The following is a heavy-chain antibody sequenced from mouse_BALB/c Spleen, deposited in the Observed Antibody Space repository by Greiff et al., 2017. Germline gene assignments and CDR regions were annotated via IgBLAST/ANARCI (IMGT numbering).Heavy chain of an antibody. CDR2: IYPGDGDT. D-gene: IGHD3-2*02. J-gene: IGHJ2*01. CDR1: GYAFSSSW. Sequence: QVQLQQSGPELVKPGASVKISCKASGYAFSSSWMNWVKQRPGQGLEWIGRIYPGDGDTNYNGKFKGKATLTADKSSSTAYMQLSSLTSVDSAVYFCARSGGGDYWGQGTTLTVSS. CDR3: ARSGGGDY. V-gene: IGHV1-82*01.